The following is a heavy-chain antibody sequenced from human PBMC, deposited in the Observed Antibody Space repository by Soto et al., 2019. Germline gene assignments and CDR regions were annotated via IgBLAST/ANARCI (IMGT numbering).Heavy chain of an antibody. CDR3: AKYPSGSSYFDN. CDR2: IYHSGST. J-gene: IGHJ4*02. Sequence: QVQLQESGPGLVKPSGTLSLTCAVSSGSISSSNWWSWVRQPPGKGLEWIGEIYHSGSTTYNPSLKSRVTISVDKSKNQLSLELSSVTAADTAVYYCAKYPSGSSYFDNWGQGTLVTVSS. CDR1: SGSISSSNW. V-gene: IGHV4-4*02. D-gene: IGHD3-10*01.